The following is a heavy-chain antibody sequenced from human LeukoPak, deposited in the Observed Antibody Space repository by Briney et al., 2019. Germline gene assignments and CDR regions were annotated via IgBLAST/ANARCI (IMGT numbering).Heavy chain of an antibody. Sequence: GGSLRLSCAASGFTFSSYAMSWVRQAPGKGLEWGSAISGSGGSTYYADSVKGRFTISRDNSKNTLYLQMNSLRAEDTAVYYCAKGTYYYYGMDVWGQGTTVTVSS. CDR1: GFTFSSYA. V-gene: IGHV3-23*01. CDR2: ISGSGGST. J-gene: IGHJ6*02. D-gene: IGHD1-1*01. CDR3: AKGTYYYYGMDV.